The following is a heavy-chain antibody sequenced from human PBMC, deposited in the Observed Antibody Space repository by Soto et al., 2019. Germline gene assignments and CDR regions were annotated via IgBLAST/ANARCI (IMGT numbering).Heavy chain of an antibody. D-gene: IGHD1-26*01. J-gene: IGHJ4*02. CDR2: IYSSGPT. Sequence: GGSLRLSCAASGFTVSNYYMNWVRLVPEKGLEWVSVIYSSGPTFYADSVRGRFTISRDNSKNTLYLQMNSLRVEDTAVYYCARAFGGSYDYWGQGTLVPVSS. V-gene: IGHV3-53*01. CDR1: GFTVSNYY. CDR3: ARAFGGSYDY.